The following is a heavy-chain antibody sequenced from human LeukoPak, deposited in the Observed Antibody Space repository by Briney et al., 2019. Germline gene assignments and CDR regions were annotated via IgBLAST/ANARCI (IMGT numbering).Heavy chain of an antibody. V-gene: IGHV5-51*01. CDR1: GYSFTSYC. D-gene: IGHD2-15*01. CDR2: IYPGDSDT. Sequence: GESLKISCKGSGYSFTSYCIGWVRQMPGKGLEWMGIIYPGDSDTRYSPSFQGQVTISADKSISTAYLQWSSLKASDTAMYYCARYGGYCSGGSCYPNWFDPWGQGTLVTVSS. CDR3: ARYGGYCSGGSCYPNWFDP. J-gene: IGHJ5*02.